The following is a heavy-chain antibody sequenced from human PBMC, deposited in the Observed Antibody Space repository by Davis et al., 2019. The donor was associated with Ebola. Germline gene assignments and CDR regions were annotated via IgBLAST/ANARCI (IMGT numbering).Heavy chain of an antibody. D-gene: IGHD3-10*01. Sequence: GESLKISCAASGFTLSRYAMSWVRQAPGRGLEWVSVIIGTGDRTYSADSVKGRFTISRDNSKNTLYLQMNSLRAEDTAVYYCARVLWVRGVINNPNDYWGQGTLVTVSS. CDR3: ARVLWVRGVINNPNDY. CDR1: GFTLSRYA. J-gene: IGHJ4*02. V-gene: IGHV3-23*01. CDR2: IIGTGDRT.